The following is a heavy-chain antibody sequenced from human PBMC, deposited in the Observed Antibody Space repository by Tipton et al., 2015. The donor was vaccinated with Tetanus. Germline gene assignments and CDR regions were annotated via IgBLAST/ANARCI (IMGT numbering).Heavy chain of an antibody. CDR2: IYTGGSA. CDR1: GVTASGNY. V-gene: IGHV3-53*01. D-gene: IGHD1-14*01. Sequence: QLVQSGGGLIQPGGSLRLSCAASGVTASGNYMSWVRQAPGKGLEWVSVIYTGGSADYTDSVKGRFTISRDNSKNTLSLQLNSLRADDTAIYYCAKEALGVLNLWGKGTTVIVSS. CDR3: AKEALGVLNL. J-gene: IGHJ6*04.